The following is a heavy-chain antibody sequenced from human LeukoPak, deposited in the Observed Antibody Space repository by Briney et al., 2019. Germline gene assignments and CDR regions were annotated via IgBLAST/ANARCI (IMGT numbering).Heavy chain of an antibody. CDR1: VTFSNAW. J-gene: IGHJ4*02. CDR2: FKIKADGGTT. Sequence: GGSLRLSCAASVTFSNAWMNWVRQAPGKGLEWVGHFKIKADGGTTDYAAPVKDRFTISRDDSQNTLYLQMNSLKTEDTAVYYVTADTGVGGGGEFDYWGQGTLVTVSS. V-gene: IGHV3-15*01. CDR3: TADTGVGGGGEFDY. D-gene: IGHD3-16*01.